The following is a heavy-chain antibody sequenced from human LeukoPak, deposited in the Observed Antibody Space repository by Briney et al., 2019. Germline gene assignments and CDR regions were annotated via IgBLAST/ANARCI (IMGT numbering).Heavy chain of an antibody. CDR2: IYYSGST. CDR3: ARGGYSSSWSGGGYFDY. D-gene: IGHD6-13*01. CDR1: GGSISSYY. Sequence: SETLSLTYTVSGGSISSYYWSWIRQPPGKGLEWIGYIYYSGSTNYNPSLKSRVTISVDTSKNQFSLKLSSVTAADTAVYYCARGGYSSSWSGGGYFDYWGQGTLVTVSS. J-gene: IGHJ4*02. V-gene: IGHV4-59*01.